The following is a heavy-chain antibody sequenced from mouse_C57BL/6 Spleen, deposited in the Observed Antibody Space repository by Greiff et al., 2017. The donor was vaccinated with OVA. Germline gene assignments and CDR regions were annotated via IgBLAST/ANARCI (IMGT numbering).Heavy chain of an antibody. V-gene: IGHV3-6*01. CDR1: GYSITSGYY. CDR2: ISYDGSN. Sequence: VQLQQSGPGLVKPSQSLSLTCSVTGYSITSGYYWNWIRQFPGNKLEWMGYISYDGSNNYNPSLKNRISITRDTSKNQFFLKLNSVTTEDTATYYCARGPLTGYFDYWGQGTTLTVSS. D-gene: IGHD4-1*01. CDR3: ARGPLTGYFDY. J-gene: IGHJ2*01.